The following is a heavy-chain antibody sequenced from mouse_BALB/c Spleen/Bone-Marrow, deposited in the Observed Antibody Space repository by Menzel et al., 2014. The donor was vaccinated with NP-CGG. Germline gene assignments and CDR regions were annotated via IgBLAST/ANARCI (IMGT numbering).Heavy chain of an antibody. J-gene: IGHJ2*01. CDR3: ARESIYYYGSTLDY. CDR2: ISTYYGDA. V-gene: IGHV1S137*01. D-gene: IGHD1-1*01. Sequence: VKLMESGAELVRPGVSVKISCKGSGYTFTDYAMHWVKQSHAKSLEWIGVISTYYGDASYNQKFKGKATMTVDKSSSTAYMDLARLRSEDSAIYYCARESIYYYGSTLDYWGQGTTLTVSS. CDR1: GYTFTDYA.